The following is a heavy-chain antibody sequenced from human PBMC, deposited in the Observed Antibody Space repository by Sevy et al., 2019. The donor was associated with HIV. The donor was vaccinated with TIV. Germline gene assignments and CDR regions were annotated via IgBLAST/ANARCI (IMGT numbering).Heavy chain of an antibody. V-gene: IGHV4-59*01. CDR1: GGSISTYY. Sequence: SETLSLTCTVSGGSISTYYWSWIRQPPGKGLQWIGYIYYTGKTNYNPSLQTPVTMSIDTSKNQFSPRLSSVTSADTAMYYCARLSRNNVVVTGVRRNGFDVWGQGTMVTVSS. CDR2: IYYTGKT. J-gene: IGHJ3*01. D-gene: IGHD2-21*02. CDR3: ARLSRNNVVVTGVRRNGFDV.